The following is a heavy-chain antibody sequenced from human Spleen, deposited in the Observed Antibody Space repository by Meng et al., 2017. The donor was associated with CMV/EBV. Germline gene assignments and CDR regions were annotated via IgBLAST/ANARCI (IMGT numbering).Heavy chain of an antibody. Sequence: PVKVSCKTSGYTFTTYHISWVRQAPGQGLEWMGWISTYNGNTNYTQKVQGRVTLTTDTSASTAYMEMRSLRSDDTAVYYCARVPPRFSSSWYGGYFDYWGQGTLVTVSS. J-gene: IGHJ4*02. V-gene: IGHV1-18*01. CDR2: ISTYNGNT. CDR1: GYTFTTYH. CDR3: ARVPPRFSSSWYGGYFDY. D-gene: IGHD6-13*01.